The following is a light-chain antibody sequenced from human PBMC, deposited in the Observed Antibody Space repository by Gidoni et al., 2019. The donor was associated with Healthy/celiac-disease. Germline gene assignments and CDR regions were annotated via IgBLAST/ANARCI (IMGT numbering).Light chain of an antibody. CDR3: QQRSNWYT. CDR2: DAS. Sequence: EIVLTQSPATLSLSPGERATLSCRASQSVSSYLAWYQQKPGQAPRLLIYDASNRATGIPVRFSGSGSGTDFTLTNSSLEPEDFAVYYCQQRSNWYTFGQGTKLEIK. J-gene: IGKJ2*01. CDR1: QSVSSY. V-gene: IGKV3-11*01.